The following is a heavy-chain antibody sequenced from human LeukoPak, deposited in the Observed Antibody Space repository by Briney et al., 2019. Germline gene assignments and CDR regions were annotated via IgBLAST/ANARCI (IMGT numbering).Heavy chain of an antibody. CDR1: GFTFGDYA. J-gene: IGHJ6*03. V-gene: IGHV3-49*04. CDR3: ARGPMVVAGYYYYMDV. Sequence: GGSLRLSCTASGFTFGDYAMSWVRKAPGKGLEWVGFIRSKAYGGTTEYGASVKGRFTISRDDSKSIAYLQMNSLRAEDTAVYYCARGPMVVAGYYYYMDVWGKGTTVTVSS. D-gene: IGHD2-15*01. CDR2: IRSKAYGGTT.